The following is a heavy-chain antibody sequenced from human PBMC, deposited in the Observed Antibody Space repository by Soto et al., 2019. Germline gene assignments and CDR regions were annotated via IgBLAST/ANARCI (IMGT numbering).Heavy chain of an antibody. J-gene: IGHJ6*02. D-gene: IGHD3-3*01. CDR1: GFTFSSYA. CDR3: ARLTYYDFWSGHYYYYGMDV. V-gene: IGHV3-7*01. Sequence: GGSLRLSCAASGFTFSSYAMSWVRQAPGKGLEWVANIKQDGSEKYYVDSVKGRFTISRDNAKNSLYLQMNSLRAEDTAVYYCARLTYYDFWSGHYYYYGMDVWGQGTTVTVSS. CDR2: IKQDGSEK.